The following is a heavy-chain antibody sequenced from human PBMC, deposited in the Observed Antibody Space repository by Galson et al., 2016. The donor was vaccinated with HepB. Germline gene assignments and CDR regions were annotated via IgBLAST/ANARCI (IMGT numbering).Heavy chain of an antibody. J-gene: IGHJ4*02. Sequence: SLRLSCAASGFIFSNYAMSWVRQAPGKGLEWVSTITDDGVGTFYADSVEGRFTISRDNSKNTLFLQMNRLSAEDTALYYCAKDRGGVFSAYHFDTWGQGAPVPVSS. CDR2: ITDDGVGT. CDR3: AKDRGGVFSAYHFDT. V-gene: IGHV3-23*01. D-gene: IGHD3-22*01. CDR1: GFIFSNYA.